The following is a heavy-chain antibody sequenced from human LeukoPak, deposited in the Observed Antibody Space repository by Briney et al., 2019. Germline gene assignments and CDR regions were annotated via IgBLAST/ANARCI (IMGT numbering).Heavy chain of an antibody. CDR3: ARDRYTIFGVVTPDMDV. CDR2: IYSGGST. J-gene: IGHJ6*03. V-gene: IGHV3-66*02. Sequence: GGSLRLSCAASGFTVSSNYMSWVRQAPGKGLEWVSVIYSGGSTYYAGSVKGRFTISRDNSKNTLYLQMNSLRAEDTAVYYCARDRYTIFGVVTPDMDVWGKGTTVTVSS. CDR1: GFTVSSNY. D-gene: IGHD3-3*01.